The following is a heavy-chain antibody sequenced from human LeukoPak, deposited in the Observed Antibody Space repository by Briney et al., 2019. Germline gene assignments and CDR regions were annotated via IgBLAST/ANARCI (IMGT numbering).Heavy chain of an antibody. Sequence: GGSLRLSCAASGFTFTSYGMHWVRQAPGKGLEWVAFIRYDGSNKYYADSVKGRFTISRDNSKNTLYLLMNSLRAEDTAVYYCAKGVVPAAIPFVYWGQGTLVTVSS. CDR1: GFTFTSYG. CDR3: AKGVVPAAIPFVY. V-gene: IGHV3-30*02. J-gene: IGHJ4*02. CDR2: IRYDGSNK. D-gene: IGHD2-2*01.